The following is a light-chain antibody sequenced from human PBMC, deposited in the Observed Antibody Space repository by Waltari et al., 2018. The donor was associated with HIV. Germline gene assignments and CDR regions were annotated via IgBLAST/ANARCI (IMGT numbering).Light chain of an antibody. J-gene: IGLJ2*01. CDR1: SGSIASNH. V-gene: IGLV6-57*04. CDR3: QSYDSSNVV. CDR2: EDN. Sequence: NFMLTQPHSVSESPGKTVTISCTRSSGSIASNHVQWYQQRPGSAPTTVLDEDNQRPSGVPERCSGSSDSSANSASLTISGLKTEDEADYYCQSYDSSNVVFGGGTKLTVL.